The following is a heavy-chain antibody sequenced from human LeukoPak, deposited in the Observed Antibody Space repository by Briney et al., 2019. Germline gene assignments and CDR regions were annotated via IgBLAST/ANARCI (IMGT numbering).Heavy chain of an antibody. V-gene: IGHV4-39*01. CDR1: GGSISSSSYY. CDR2: IYYSGST. J-gene: IGHJ5*02. D-gene: IGHD6-13*01. CDR3: ARTRESSSWYLHTPLNWFDP. Sequence: SETLSLTCTVSGGSISSSSYYWGWIRQPPGKGLEWIGSIYYSGSTYYNPSLKSRVTISVDTSKNQFSLKLSSVTAADTAVYYCARTRESSSWYLHTPLNWFDPWGQGTLVTVSS.